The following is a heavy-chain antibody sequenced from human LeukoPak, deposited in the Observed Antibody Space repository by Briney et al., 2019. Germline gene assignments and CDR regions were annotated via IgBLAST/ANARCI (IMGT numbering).Heavy chain of an antibody. D-gene: IGHD6-13*01. Sequence: GGSLRLSCAASGFTFSSYAMSWVRQAPGKGLEWVSAISGSGGSTYYADSVKGRFTISRDNSKNTLYLQMNSLRAEDTAVYYCAKDHFGVSGSSWFPYFDYWGQGTLVTVSS. CDR1: GFTFSSYA. J-gene: IGHJ4*02. CDR2: ISGSGGST. CDR3: AKDHFGVSGSSWFPYFDY. V-gene: IGHV3-23*01.